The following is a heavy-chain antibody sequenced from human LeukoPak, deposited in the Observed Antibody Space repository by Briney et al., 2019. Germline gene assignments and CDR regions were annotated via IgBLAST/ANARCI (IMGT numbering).Heavy chain of an antibody. J-gene: IGHJ4*02. CDR2: IWYDGNNQ. CDR1: GFTFRRYG. Sequence: GGSLRLSCAASGFTFRRYGMHWVRQAPGKGPEWVAVIWYDGNNQKYGSPVKGRFTISRDNSNNTLFLQMNNVRAEDTAVYYCAKEGSGSSTDFDYWGQGTLVTVSS. V-gene: IGHV3-33*06. CDR3: AKEGSGSSTDFDY. D-gene: IGHD1-26*01.